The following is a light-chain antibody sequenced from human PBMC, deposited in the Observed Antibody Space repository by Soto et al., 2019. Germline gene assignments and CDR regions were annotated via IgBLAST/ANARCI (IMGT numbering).Light chain of an antibody. CDR1: QTITGS. V-gene: IGKV1-39*01. CDR2: ASN. CDR3: QQTYSIPIT. Sequence: DIQMTQSPSSLSASVGDRVTITCRASQTITGSLHWYQQRPGKAPNLLIYASNSFQSGVPPRFSGSGSGTDFTLTISSLQPEDFATYYCQQTYSIPITFGQGTRLDIK. J-gene: IGKJ5*01.